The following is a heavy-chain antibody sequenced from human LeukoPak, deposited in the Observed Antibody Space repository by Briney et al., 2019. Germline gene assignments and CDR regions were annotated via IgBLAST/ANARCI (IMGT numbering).Heavy chain of an antibody. CDR2: ISGSGGST. D-gene: IGHD5-12*01. J-gene: IGHJ4*02. V-gene: IGHV3-23*01. CDR3: ALIVATMGNFDY. Sequence: GGSLRLSCAASGFTLGNYAVSWVRQAPGKGLEWVSAISGSGGSTYYADSVKGRFTISRDNSKNTLYLQMNTLRAEDTAVYYCALIVATMGNFDYWGQGTLVTVSS. CDR1: GFTLGNYA.